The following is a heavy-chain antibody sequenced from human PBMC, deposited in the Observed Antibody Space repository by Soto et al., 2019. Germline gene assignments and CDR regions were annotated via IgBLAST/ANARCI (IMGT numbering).Heavy chain of an antibody. D-gene: IGHD3-10*01. V-gene: IGHV1-69*08. J-gene: IGHJ4*02. CDR3: ARDGKYYCGSGHMVDY. CDR1: GGTFSSYT. CDR2: IIPILGIA. Sequence: QVQLVQSGAEVKKPGSSVKVSCKASGGTFSSYTISWVRQAPGQGLEWMGRIIPILGIANYAQKFQGRVTMTEGKATGTADRGLGRLRSEATAGYYCARDGKYYCGSGHMVDYWGEGTLVTVSS.